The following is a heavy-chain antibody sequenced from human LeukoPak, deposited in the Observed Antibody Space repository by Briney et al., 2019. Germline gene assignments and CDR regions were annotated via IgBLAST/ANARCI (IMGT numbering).Heavy chain of an antibody. Sequence: QPGRSLRLPCAASGFTFSSYGMHWVRQAPGKGLEWVAVIWYDGSNKYYADSVKGRFTISRDNSKNTLYLQMNSLRAEDTAVYCCARGGSGSYLKDAFDIWGQGTMVTVSS. D-gene: IGHD3-10*01. CDR1: GFTFSSYG. J-gene: IGHJ3*02. CDR2: IWYDGSNK. V-gene: IGHV3-33*01. CDR3: ARGGSGSYLKDAFDI.